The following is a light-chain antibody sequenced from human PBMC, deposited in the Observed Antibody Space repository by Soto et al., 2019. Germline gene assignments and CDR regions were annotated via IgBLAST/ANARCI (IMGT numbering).Light chain of an antibody. Sequence: EIVLTQSPATLSVSPGDRATLSCRASQSVNSNLAWYHLKPGQAPRLLIYGASIRAAGIPARFTGSESGTEFTLSISSLQSEDFAVYYCQQYDSSPPYTFGQGTKLEIK. V-gene: IGKV3-15*01. J-gene: IGKJ2*01. CDR3: QQYDSSPPYT. CDR2: GAS. CDR1: QSVNSN.